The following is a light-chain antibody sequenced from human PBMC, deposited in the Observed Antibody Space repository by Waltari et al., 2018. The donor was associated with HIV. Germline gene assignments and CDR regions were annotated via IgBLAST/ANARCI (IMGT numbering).Light chain of an antibody. CDR3: TSYISGTSPV. CDR2: EVT. CDR1: DLNDNDY. Sequence: QAALTQPASVSGSPGPSITISCDLNDNDYVSWYPRHPGQAPKVIIYEVTNRPSGLSNRFSGSKSGTTATLTISGLQPEDEADYFCTSYISGTSPVFGRGTRVTVL. J-gene: IGLJ2*01. V-gene: IGLV2-14*01.